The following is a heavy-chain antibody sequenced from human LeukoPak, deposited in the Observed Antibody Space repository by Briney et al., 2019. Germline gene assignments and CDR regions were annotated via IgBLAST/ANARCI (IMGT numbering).Heavy chain of an antibody. CDR3: ARGPGYCSSTSCYPELIDY. CDR2: ITYSGDT. V-gene: IGHV4-39*01. D-gene: IGHD2-2*01. CDR1: GDSIFTTRYH. J-gene: IGHJ4*02. Sequence: SETLSLTCTVTGDSIFTTRYHWGWIRQPPGKGLEWIGSITYSGDTYYNPSLKSRVTLSVDTSKNQFSLKLSSVTAADTAVYYCARGPGYCSSTSCYPELIDYWGQGTLVTVSS.